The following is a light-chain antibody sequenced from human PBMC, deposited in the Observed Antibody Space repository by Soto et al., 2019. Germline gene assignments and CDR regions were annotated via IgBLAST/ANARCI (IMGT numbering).Light chain of an antibody. J-gene: IGKJ1*01. V-gene: IGKV3-20*01. Sequence: ETVLTQSPGTLSLSPGERATVSCRASQSVSGSSLAWYQKRAGQAPRLLIYATSKRATGIPDRFSGSGSGTDFTLTISRPEPEDFAFYYCPQYHNSPRTFGQGTKVDIK. CDR3: PQYHNSPRT. CDR1: QSVSGSS. CDR2: ATS.